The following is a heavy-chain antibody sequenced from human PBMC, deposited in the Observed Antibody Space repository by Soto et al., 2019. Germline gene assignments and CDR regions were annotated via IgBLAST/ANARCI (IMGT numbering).Heavy chain of an antibody. V-gene: IGHV6-1*01. CDR2: TYYRSKWYN. CDR3: ARDGYSSSPREKPAFDY. Sequence: QTLSLTCAISGGSVSSNSAAWKWIRQSPSRGLEWLGRTYYRSKWYNDYAVSVKSRITINPDTSKNQFSLQLNSVTPEDTAVYYCARDGYSSSPREKPAFDYWGQGTLVTVSS. CDR1: GGSVSSNSAA. J-gene: IGHJ4*02. D-gene: IGHD6-6*01.